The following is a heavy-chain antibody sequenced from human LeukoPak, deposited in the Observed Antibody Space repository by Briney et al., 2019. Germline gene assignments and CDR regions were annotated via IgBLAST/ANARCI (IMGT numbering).Heavy chain of an antibody. Sequence: SETLSLTCTVSGGSLFSYYWNWIRQSPGKGLEWLGYIYSNGITNYSPSLRSRGTISIATSKNQFSLRLASVTAADTAIYYCARRAYFDSSGYSPTSGYFDLWGRGTLVTVSS. J-gene: IGHJ2*01. CDR3: ARRAYFDSSGYSPTSGYFDL. CDR1: GGSLFSYY. CDR2: IYSNGIT. D-gene: IGHD3-22*01. V-gene: IGHV4-4*08.